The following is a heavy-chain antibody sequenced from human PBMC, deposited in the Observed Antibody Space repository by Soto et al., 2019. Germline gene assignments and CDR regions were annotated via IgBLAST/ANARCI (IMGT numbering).Heavy chain of an antibody. CDR1: GYTFTSYD. CDR2: MNPNSGNT. J-gene: IGHJ5*02. Sequence: GASLKVSCKASGYTFTSYDINWVRQATGQGLEWMGWMNPNSGNTGYAQKFQGRVTMTRNTSISTAYMELSSLRSEDTAVYYCARASYYDFWSGYYWFDPWGQGTLVTVSS. V-gene: IGHV1-8*01. CDR3: ARASYYDFWSGYYWFDP. D-gene: IGHD3-3*01.